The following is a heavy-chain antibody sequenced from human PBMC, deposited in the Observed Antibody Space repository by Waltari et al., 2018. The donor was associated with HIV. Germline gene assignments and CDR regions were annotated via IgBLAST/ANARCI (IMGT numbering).Heavy chain of an antibody. CDR3: AREGARMTTMIYYYYGMDV. J-gene: IGHJ6*02. V-gene: IGHV1-2*06. CDR2: INPNSGGT. Sequence: QVQLVQSGAEVTKPGASVKVSCKASGYTFTGYSMHWVRQAPGQGLEWMGRINPNSGGTNYAQQFQGRVTMTRDTSISTAYMELSRLRSDDTAVYYCAREGARMTTMIYYYYGMDVWGQGTTVTVSS. CDR1: GYTFTGYS. D-gene: IGHD4-4*01.